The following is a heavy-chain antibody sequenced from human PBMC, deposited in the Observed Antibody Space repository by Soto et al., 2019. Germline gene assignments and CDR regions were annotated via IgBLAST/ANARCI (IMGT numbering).Heavy chain of an antibody. CDR2: INHSGNT. V-gene: IGHV4-34*01. CDR3: ARDRNREQQGLDY. CDR1: DGSFSSNH. Sequence: PSETLSLTCAVYDGSFSSNHWSWIRQPPGKGLEWIGEINHSGNTNYNPSLKSRVTISVDVSKKQFSLKLNSVTAADMAVYYCARDRNREQQGLDYWGQGTLVTISS. D-gene: IGHD6-13*01. J-gene: IGHJ4*02.